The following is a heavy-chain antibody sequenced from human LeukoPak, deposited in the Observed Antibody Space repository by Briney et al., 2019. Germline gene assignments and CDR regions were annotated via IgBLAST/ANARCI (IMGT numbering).Heavy chain of an antibody. J-gene: IGHJ4*02. CDR2: INHSGST. CDR1: GGSFSGYY. Sequence: SETLSLTCAVYGGSFSGYYWSWIRQPRWKGVEWIGEINHSGSTNYNPSLKSRVTISVDTSKNQFSLKLSSVTAADTAVYYCARAYYYDSSGYYYFDYWGQGTLVTVSS. V-gene: IGHV4-34*01. CDR3: ARAYYYDSSGYYYFDY. D-gene: IGHD3-22*01.